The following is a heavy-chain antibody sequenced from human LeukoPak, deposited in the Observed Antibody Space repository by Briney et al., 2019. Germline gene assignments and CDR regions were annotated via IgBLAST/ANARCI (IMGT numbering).Heavy chain of an antibody. D-gene: IGHD3-10*01. Sequence: SETLSLTCTVSGGSISSYYWSWIRQPPGKGLERIGYIYYSGSTNYNPSLKSRVTISVATSKNQFSLKLSSVTAADTAVYYCARHGSNYHSGTYYTFDPWGQGALVTVSS. CDR2: IYYSGST. CDR3: ARHGSNYHSGTYYTFDP. J-gene: IGHJ5*02. V-gene: IGHV4-59*08. CDR1: GGSISSYY.